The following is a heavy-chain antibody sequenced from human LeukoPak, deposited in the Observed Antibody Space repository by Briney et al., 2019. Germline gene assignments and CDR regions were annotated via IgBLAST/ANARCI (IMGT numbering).Heavy chain of an antibody. CDR2: ISGSGDST. Sequence: GGSLRLSCAASGFTFSSYAMSWVRQAPGKGLEWVSAISGSGDSTYYADSEKGRFTISRDNSKNTLYLQMNSLRAEDTAVYYCAKDRFGCSGGSCYRSLSPFDYWGQGTLVTVSS. D-gene: IGHD2-15*01. J-gene: IGHJ4*02. CDR3: AKDRFGCSGGSCYRSLSPFDY. V-gene: IGHV3-23*01. CDR1: GFTFSSYA.